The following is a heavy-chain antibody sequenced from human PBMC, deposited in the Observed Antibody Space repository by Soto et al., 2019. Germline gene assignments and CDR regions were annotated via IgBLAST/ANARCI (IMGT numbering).Heavy chain of an antibody. V-gene: IGHV4-59*01. D-gene: IGHD2-15*01. CDR1: DGSISYYY. Sequence: QVQLQESGPGLVKPSETLSLTCTVYDGSISYYYWSWIRQPPGKGLEWIGYIYYSGSTNYNPSLDSRVNIPVATSKNQFSLNLRSVTAAATTVYYCAILTHVVPLPDYWGQGTLVTVSS. CDR2: IYYSGST. CDR3: AILTHVVPLPDY. J-gene: IGHJ4*02.